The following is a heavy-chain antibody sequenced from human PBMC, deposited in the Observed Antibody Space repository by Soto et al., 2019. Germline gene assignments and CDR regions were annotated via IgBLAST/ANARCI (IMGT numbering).Heavy chain of an antibody. J-gene: IGHJ4*02. V-gene: IGHV3-23*01. D-gene: IGHD2-2*02. CDR3: AKDSRASCYSPSDC. CDR2: ISDSGGST. Sequence: GGSLRLSCAASGFSFSNFAMSWVRQAPGKGLEWVSVISDSGGSTFYADSVKGRFTISRDNSKNTLYLDMNSLRAEDTAVYYCAKDSRASCYSPSDCWGQGTLVTVSS. CDR1: GFSFSNFA.